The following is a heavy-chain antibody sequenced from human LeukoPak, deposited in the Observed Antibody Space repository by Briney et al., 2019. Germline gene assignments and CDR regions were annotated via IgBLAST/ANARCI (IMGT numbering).Heavy chain of an antibody. CDR2: ISSGGGSV. V-gene: IGHV3-48*02. Sequence: GGSLRLSCAASGFTFSSYTMNWVRQAPGQGLEWVSYISSGGGSVFYADSVKGRFSISRDNAKNSLYLQMNSLRDDDTAVYFCAREVRGTYLDYWRQGTLVTVSS. J-gene: IGHJ4*02. CDR3: AREVRGTYLDY. CDR1: GFTFSSYT. D-gene: IGHD4/OR15-4a*01.